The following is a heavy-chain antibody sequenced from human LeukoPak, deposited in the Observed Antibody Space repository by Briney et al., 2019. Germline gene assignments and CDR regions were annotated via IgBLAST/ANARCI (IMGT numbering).Heavy chain of an antibody. CDR2: ISTDASST. V-gene: IGHV3-74*01. CDR1: GFTFSSYW. CDR3: TGHHQAYSRTY. Sequence: WGSLRLSCAASGFTFSSYWMHWVRQAPGKGLVWVSRISTDASSTTYADSVKGRFTISRDNAKDTLYLQMNSLRAEDTAVYYCTGHHQAYSRTYWGQGTLVTVSS. J-gene: IGHJ4*02. D-gene: IGHD6-13*01.